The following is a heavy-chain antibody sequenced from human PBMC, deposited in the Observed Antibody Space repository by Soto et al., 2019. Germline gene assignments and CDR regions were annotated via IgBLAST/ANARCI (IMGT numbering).Heavy chain of an antibody. V-gene: IGHV1-58*01. CDR3: ARDPPATRHGMDV. CDR2: IVVGSGNT. J-gene: IGHJ6*02. Sequence: ASVKVSCKASGFTFTSSAVQWVRQARGQRLEWIGWIVVGSGNTNYAQKFQERVTITRDMSTSTAYMELSSLRAEDTAVYYCARDPPATRHGMDVWGQGTTVTVSS. CDR1: GFTFTSSA.